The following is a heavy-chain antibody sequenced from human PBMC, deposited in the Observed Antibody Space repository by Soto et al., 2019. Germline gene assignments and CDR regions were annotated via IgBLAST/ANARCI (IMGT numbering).Heavy chain of an antibody. Sequence: GASVKVSCKASGYTFTSYYMHWVRQAPGQGLEWMGIINPSGGSTSYAQKFQGRVTMTRDTSTSTVYMELSSLRSEDTAVYYCARCFAILTPRPIYYYYGMDVWGQGTTVTVSS. J-gene: IGHJ6*02. V-gene: IGHV1-46*01. CDR3: ARCFAILTPRPIYYYYGMDV. CDR1: GYTFTSYY. CDR2: INPSGGST. D-gene: IGHD3-9*01.